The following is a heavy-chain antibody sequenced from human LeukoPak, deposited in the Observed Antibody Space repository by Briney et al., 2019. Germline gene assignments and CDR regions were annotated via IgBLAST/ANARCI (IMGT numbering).Heavy chain of an antibody. CDR1: GFTFSSYW. V-gene: IGHV3-7*01. Sequence: GGSLRLSCAASGFTFSSYWMSWVRQAPGKGLEWVANIKQDGSEKYYVDSVKGRFTISRDNSKNTLYLQMNSLRAEDTAVYYCARAHYGSHPFLDYWGQGTLVTVSS. CDR3: ARAHYGSHPFLDY. D-gene: IGHD3-10*01. CDR2: IKQDGSEK. J-gene: IGHJ4*02.